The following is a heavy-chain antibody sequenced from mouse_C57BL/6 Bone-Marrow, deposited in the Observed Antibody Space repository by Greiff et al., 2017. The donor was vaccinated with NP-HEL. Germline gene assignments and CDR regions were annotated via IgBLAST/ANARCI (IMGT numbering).Heavy chain of an antibody. D-gene: IGHD1-1*01. CDR1: GFTFSSYA. Sequence: EVQRVESGGGLVKPGGSLKLSCAASGFTFSSYAMSWVRQTPEKRLEWVATISDGGSYTYYPDNVKGRFTFSRDNAKNNLYLQMSHLKSEDTAMYYCAGDEYYGSRYFDYWGQGTTLTVSS. J-gene: IGHJ2*01. CDR2: ISDGGSYT. V-gene: IGHV5-4*01. CDR3: AGDEYYGSRYFDY.